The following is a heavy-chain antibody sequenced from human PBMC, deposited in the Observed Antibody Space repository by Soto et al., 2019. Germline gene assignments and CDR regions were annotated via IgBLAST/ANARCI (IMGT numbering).Heavy chain of an antibody. J-gene: IGHJ4*02. Sequence: SLRLTCSASGCTFDSYAMHWVRQAPGKGLEWVSSISWNSGTTGYADSVKGRFTISRDNAKNSLYPQMDSLRAEDTALYYCAKELGGYSYGYELDYWGQGTLVTVSS. CDR1: GCTFDSYA. CDR3: AKELGGYSYGYELDY. D-gene: IGHD5-18*01. CDR2: ISWNSGTT. V-gene: IGHV3-9*01.